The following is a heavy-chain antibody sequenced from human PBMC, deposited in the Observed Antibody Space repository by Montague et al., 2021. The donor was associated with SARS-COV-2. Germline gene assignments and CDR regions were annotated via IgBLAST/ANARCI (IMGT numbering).Heavy chain of an antibody. Sequence: SETLSLTCTVSGGSISSHCWSFIRQPPGKGLEWMGYINSNGGTNDNPSLRRRLTMSVATSKNQFSLPLRAMTPADTAVYFCARATSVRGAVGWFDPWGQGTLVTVSS. J-gene: IGHJ5*02. CDR2: INSNGGT. D-gene: IGHD3-10*01. CDR1: GGSISSHC. V-gene: IGHV4-59*11. CDR3: ARATSVRGAVGWFDP.